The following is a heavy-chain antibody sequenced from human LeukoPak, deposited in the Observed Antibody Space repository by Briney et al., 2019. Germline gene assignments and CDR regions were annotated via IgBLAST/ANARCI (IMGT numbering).Heavy chain of an antibody. D-gene: IGHD3-10*01. J-gene: IGHJ5*02. CDR1: GFTFSSYG. Sequence: GGSLRLSCAASGFTFSSYGMHWVRQAPGKGLEWVPVIWYDGSNKYYADSVKGRFTISRDNSKNTLYLQMNSLRAEDTAVYYCARGNYGSGSYYQNNWFDPWGQGTLVTVSS. CDR3: ARGNYGSGSYYQNNWFDP. CDR2: IWYDGSNK. V-gene: IGHV3-33*01.